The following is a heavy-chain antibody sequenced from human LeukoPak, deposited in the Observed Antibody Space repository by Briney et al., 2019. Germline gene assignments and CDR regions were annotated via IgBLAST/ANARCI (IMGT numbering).Heavy chain of an antibody. D-gene: IGHD3-22*01. CDR2: IYYSGSA. CDR1: GGSISSYY. Sequence: SETLSLTCTVSGGSISSYYWSWIRQPPGKGLEWIGYIYYSGSANYNPSLKSRVTISVDTSKNQFSLKLSSVTAADTAVYYCARGPNYYDSSGYYLSLTGYFDLWGRGTLVTVSS. J-gene: IGHJ2*01. V-gene: IGHV4-59*01. CDR3: ARGPNYYDSSGYYLSLTGYFDL.